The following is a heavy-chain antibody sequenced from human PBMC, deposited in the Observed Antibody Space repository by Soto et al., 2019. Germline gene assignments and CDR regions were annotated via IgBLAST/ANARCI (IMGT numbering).Heavy chain of an antibody. J-gene: IGHJ4*02. CDR2: ISYDGSNK. CDR1: GFTFSSYA. CDR3: ATPPPIYIAASVRTIDY. V-gene: IGHV3-30-3*01. D-gene: IGHD6-6*01. Sequence: QVQLVESGGGVVQPGRSLRLSCAASGFTFSSYAMHWVRQAPGKGLEWVAVISYDGSNKYYADSVKGRFTISRDNSKNTLYLQMNSLRAEDTAVYYCATPPPIYIAASVRTIDYWGQGTLVTVSS.